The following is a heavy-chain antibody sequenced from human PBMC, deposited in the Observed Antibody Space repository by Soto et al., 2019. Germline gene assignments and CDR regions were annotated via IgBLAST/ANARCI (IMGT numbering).Heavy chain of an antibody. CDR3: GKFGSGGHPRGLDR. J-gene: IGHJ3*02. V-gene: IGHV3-23*01. Sequence: EVQLLDSGGGVVQPGGSLRLSCTASGFTFSSFGMSWVRQAPGKGLECVSAISDDGGSTYHADSVKGRFTISRDNSKNALYLQMDSLRDEETALYFCGKFGSGGHPRGLDRWGQGTRVTVSS. D-gene: IGHD6-19*01. CDR1: GFTFSSFG. CDR2: ISDDGGST.